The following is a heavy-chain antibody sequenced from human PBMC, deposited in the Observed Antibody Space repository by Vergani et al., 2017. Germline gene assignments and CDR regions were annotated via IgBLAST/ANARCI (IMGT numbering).Heavy chain of an antibody. Sequence: QVQLVQSGAEVKKPGSSVKVSCKASGGTFSSYAISWVRQAPGQGLEWMGGIIPIFGTANYAQKFQGRVTITADESTSTAYMELSSLRSEDTAVYYCARPVRNGVCTNGVCHLEFCGMDVWGQGTTVTVSS. D-gene: IGHD2-8*01. CDR3: ARPVRNGVCTNGVCHLEFCGMDV. J-gene: IGHJ6*02. V-gene: IGHV1-69*01. CDR2: IIPIFGTA. CDR1: GGTFSSYA.